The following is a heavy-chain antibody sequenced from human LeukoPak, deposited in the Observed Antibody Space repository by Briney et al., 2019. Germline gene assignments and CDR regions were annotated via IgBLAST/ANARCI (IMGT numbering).Heavy chain of an antibody. CDR3: ARWKSLKGTFDY. J-gene: IGHJ4*02. CDR1: GFTLSNYA. CDR2: ISYDGNKK. D-gene: IGHD1-7*01. Sequence: GRPLRLSCAASGFTLSNYAMNWVRQAPGKGLEWVAVISYDGNKKYYADSVKGRFTISRDNSKNTLYLQMNSLRAEDTAVYYCARWKSLKGTFDYWGQGTLVTVSS. V-gene: IGHV3-30*04.